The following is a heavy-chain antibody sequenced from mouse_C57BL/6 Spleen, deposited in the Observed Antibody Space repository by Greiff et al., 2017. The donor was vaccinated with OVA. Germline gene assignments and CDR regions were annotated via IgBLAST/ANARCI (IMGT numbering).Heavy chain of an antibody. V-gene: IGHV1-82*01. Sequence: QVQLQQSGPELVKPGASVKISCKASGYAFSSSWMNWVKQRPGKGLEWIGRIYPGDGDTNYNGKFKGKATLTADKSSSTAYMQLSSLTSEDSAVYFCARLEEVFAYWGQGTLVTVSA. CDR1: GYAFSSSW. J-gene: IGHJ3*01. CDR3: ARLEEVFAY. CDR2: IYPGDGDT.